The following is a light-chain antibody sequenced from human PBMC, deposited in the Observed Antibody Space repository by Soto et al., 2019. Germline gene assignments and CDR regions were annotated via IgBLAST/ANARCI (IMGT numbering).Light chain of an antibody. Sequence: QSALTQPPSASGSPGQSVTISCTGTSSDVGAYHYVSWYQHHPGKAPTLIIYEVSQRPSGVPDRFSGSKSGNTASLTVSGLQADDEADYYCSSYAGTNNYVFGTGTKVTVL. CDR2: EVS. J-gene: IGLJ1*01. CDR3: SSYAGTNNYV. V-gene: IGLV2-8*01. CDR1: SSDVGAYHY.